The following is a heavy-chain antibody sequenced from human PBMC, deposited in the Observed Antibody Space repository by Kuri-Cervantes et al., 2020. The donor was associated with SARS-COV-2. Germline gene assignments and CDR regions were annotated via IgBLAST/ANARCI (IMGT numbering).Heavy chain of an antibody. CDR1: GGSISRGGYY. V-gene: IGHV4-31*03. J-gene: IGHJ4*02. CDR2: IYYSGGT. Sequence: SETLSLTCTVSGGSISRGGYYWSWIRQHPEKGLEWIGYIYYSGGTCYNPSLKSRVSMSVDTSKSQFSLNLSSVTAADTAVYYCARGMQQWPFDYWGQGTLVTVSS. CDR3: ARGMQQWPFDY. D-gene: IGHD6-19*01.